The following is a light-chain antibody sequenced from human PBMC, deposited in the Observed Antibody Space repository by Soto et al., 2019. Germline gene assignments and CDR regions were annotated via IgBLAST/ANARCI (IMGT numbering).Light chain of an antibody. CDR1: SGHSSYA. V-gene: IGLV4-69*01. J-gene: IGLJ3*02. CDR3: QTWVTGIQV. Sequence: QSVLPQSPSASASLGASVKLTCTLSSGHSSYAIAWHQQQPEKGPRYLMKLNSDGRHSKGDGIPDRFSGSSSGAERYLTISRLQSEDEADYYCQTWVTGIQVFGGGTKLTVL. CDR2: LNSDGRH.